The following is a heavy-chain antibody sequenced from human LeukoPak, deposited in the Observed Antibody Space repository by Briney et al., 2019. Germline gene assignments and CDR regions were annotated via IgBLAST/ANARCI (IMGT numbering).Heavy chain of an antibody. V-gene: IGHV3-74*01. Sequence: GGSLRLSCAASGFTLSIYWMHWVRQAPGKGLVWVSRINSDGYTTTYADSVKGRFTISRDNTKNTLYLQMNSLRAEDTAVYYCAKGGQLVRGSFDYWGQGTLVTVSS. CDR3: AKGGQLVRGSFDY. CDR1: GFTLSIYW. D-gene: IGHD6-6*01. J-gene: IGHJ4*02. CDR2: INSDGYTT.